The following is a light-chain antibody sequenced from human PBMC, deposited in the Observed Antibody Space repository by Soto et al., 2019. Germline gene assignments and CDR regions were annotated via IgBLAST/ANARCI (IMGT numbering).Light chain of an antibody. J-gene: IGKJ1*01. CDR2: KAS. CDR1: QTIDTW. V-gene: IGKV1-5*03. Sequence: DIQMTQSPSTLSASIGDGVTITCRASQTIDTWLAWYQQKPGNAPKLLIYKASSLQTGVPSRFSGSGSGTEFTHTISSLQPDDFATYYCQHYRFYSRTFGQGTKV. CDR3: QHYRFYSRT.